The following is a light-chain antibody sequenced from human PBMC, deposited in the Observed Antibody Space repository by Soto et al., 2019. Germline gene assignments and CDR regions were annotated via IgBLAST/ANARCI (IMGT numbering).Light chain of an antibody. CDR2: DTN. Sequence: QSVLTQPPSVSAAPGQKVTISCSGSTSSDFVSWYQQLPGTAPKLLIYDTNKRPSGIPDRFSGSKSGTSATLDITGLQTGDEADYYCGTWDSGLSPVVFGGGTQLTVL. CDR1: TSSDF. J-gene: IGLJ2*01. V-gene: IGLV1-51*01. CDR3: GTWDSGLSPVV.